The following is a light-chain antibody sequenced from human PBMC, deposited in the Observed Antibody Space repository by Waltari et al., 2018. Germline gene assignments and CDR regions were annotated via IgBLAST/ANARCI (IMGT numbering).Light chain of an antibody. J-gene: IGLJ2*01. Sequence: QSALTQTASFSRSPGQAIIIYCPGTGRDVGGYDYVSWYQQYPGKAPRLIIYDVYNRPSGVSNRFSGSKSDNTASLTISGLQAEDESVYYCSSYTSSGVVFGGGTKLTVL. CDR1: GRDVGGYDY. CDR2: DVY. V-gene: IGLV2-14*01. CDR3: SSYTSSGVV.